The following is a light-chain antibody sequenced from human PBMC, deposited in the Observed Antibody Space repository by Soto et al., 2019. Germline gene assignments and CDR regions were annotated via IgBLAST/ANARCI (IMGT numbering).Light chain of an antibody. J-gene: IGLJ1*01. CDR1: TSNIGSNY. CDR2: RNN. CDR3: ATWDDSLNGFYV. V-gene: IGLV1-47*01. Sequence: QSVLSQPPSASWTPGQWVTISCSGSTSNIGSNYVYWYQQLPGTAPKLLIYRNNQRPSGVPDRFSGSKSGTSASLAISGLRSDDEADYFCATWDDSLNGFYVFGTGTKVTVL.